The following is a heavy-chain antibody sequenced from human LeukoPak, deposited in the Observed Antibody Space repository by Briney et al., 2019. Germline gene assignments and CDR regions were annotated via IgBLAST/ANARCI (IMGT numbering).Heavy chain of an antibody. V-gene: IGHV3-21*01. CDR1: RSTLSGYS. J-gene: IGHJ4*02. Sequence: PGGSLRLSCEASRSTLSGYSMNWVSHAPGKGLEWVSSITSSSNYIYYADSVKCRFTISRDNAKNSMHLQMNSLRAEDTAVYYYESASVAGDGYDLPGYCGQGTLVTVSS. CDR3: ESASVAGDGYDLPGY. D-gene: IGHD5-12*01. CDR2: ITSSSNYI.